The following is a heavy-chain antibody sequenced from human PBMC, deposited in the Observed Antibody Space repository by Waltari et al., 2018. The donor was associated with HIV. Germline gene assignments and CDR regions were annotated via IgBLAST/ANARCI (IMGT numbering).Heavy chain of an antibody. Sequence: QVQLVESGGGVVQPGRSLSLSCAASGFTFSSYGMHWVRQAPGKGLEWVAVIWYDGTNKYYADSVKGRFTISRDNSKNTLYLQMNSLRAEDTALYYCVRDLGIVVVQDAFDIWGQGTLVTVSS. CDR1: GFTFSSYG. CDR3: VRDLGIVVVQDAFDI. V-gene: IGHV3-33*01. J-gene: IGHJ3*02. CDR2: IWYDGTNK. D-gene: IGHD2-2*03.